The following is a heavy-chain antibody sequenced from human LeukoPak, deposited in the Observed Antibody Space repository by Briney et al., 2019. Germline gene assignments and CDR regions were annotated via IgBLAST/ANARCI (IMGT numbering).Heavy chain of an antibody. V-gene: IGHV5-51*01. CDR3: ARQRYYGSGSGYYYGMDV. CDR1: GYSFTSYW. J-gene: IGHJ6*04. CDR2: IYPGDSDT. D-gene: IGHD3-10*01. Sequence: GESLKISCKGSGYSFTSYWIGWVRQMPGKGLEWMGIIYPGDSDTRYSPSFQGQVTISADKSISTAYLQRSSLKASDTAMYYCARQRYYGSGSGYYYGMDVWGKGTTVTVSS.